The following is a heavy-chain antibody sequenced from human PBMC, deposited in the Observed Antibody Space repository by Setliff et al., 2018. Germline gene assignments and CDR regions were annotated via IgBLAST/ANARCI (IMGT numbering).Heavy chain of an antibody. CDR2: IAWSGDK. Sequence: SGPTLVNPTQTLTLTCTFSGFSLSTSGVAVAWIRQPPRKALEWLALIAWSGDKRYSPSLKSRLTITKDTSKNQVVLTMTNMDPVDTATYYCARCITIFGVVIPNAFDYWGQGTLVTVSS. V-gene: IGHV2-5*01. J-gene: IGHJ4*02. CDR3: ARCITIFGVVIPNAFDY. D-gene: IGHD3-3*01. CDR1: GFSLSTSGVA.